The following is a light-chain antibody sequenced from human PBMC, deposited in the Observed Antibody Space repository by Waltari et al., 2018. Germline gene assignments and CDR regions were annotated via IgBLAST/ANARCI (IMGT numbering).Light chain of an antibody. J-gene: IGKJ1*01. CDR2: DAS. CDR3: QKYGTLPAT. V-gene: IGKV3-20*01. Sequence: EIVLTQSPGTLSLSPGERATLSCRASQSVSKYLAWYQQKPGQAPRRLIYDASIRATGIPDRFSCSGWGTDFSLTISSLEPEDFAVYYCQKYGTLPATFGQGTKVQ. CDR1: QSVSKY.